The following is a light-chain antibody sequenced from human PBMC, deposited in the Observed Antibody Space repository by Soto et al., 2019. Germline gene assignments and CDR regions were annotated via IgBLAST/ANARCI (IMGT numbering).Light chain of an antibody. V-gene: IGKV1-9*01. CDR2: SAS. CDR3: QQLNGYQLA. Sequence: DIQLTQSPSFLSAFVGDTVTITCRASQATSTYLAWYQQKPGKVPKLLIRSASTLQSGVPPRFSGCGSGTEFTLTISTLQPDDSGIYYCQQLNGYQLAFGGGTNVEIK. CDR1: QATSTY. J-gene: IGKJ4*01.